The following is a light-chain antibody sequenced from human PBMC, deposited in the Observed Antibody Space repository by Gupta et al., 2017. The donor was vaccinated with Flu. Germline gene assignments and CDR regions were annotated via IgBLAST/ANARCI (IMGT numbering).Light chain of an antibody. Sequence: GDRVTITSRASQDSSGFLAWYQQKPGRAPKFLIYAGSTLQSGVPSRFSGSRSGTDFSLIISGLQSEDFATYYCHQYFSFPRTFGGGTKVEIK. CDR3: HQYFSFPRT. V-gene: IGKV1-8*01. CDR2: AGS. J-gene: IGKJ4*01. CDR1: QDSSGF.